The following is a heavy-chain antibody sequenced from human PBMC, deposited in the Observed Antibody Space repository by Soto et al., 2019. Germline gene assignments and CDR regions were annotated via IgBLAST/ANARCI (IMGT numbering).Heavy chain of an antibody. J-gene: IGHJ4*02. V-gene: IGHV3-30-3*01. D-gene: IGHD2-8*01. Sequence: GGSLRLSCAASGFTFSSYAMHWVRQAPGKGLEWVAVISYDGSNKYYADSVKGRFTISRDNSKNTLHLQMNSLRAEDTAVYYCAKDHPSLRFDYWGQGTLVTVSS. CDR2: ISYDGSNK. CDR3: AKDHPSLRFDY. CDR1: GFTFSSYA.